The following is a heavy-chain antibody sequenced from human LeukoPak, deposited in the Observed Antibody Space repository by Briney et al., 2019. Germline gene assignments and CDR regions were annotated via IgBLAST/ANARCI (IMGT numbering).Heavy chain of an antibody. CDR3: ARRRRGYHVDP. CDR1: GDSISTSYNY. J-gene: IGHJ5*02. V-gene: IGHV4-39*01. Sequence: SETLSLTCSVSGDSISTSYNYWGWIRQPPGKGLEWIGSIYYGGGTYYNPSLKSRVTISVDTSKNQFSLKLSSVTAADTAVYYCARRRRGYHVDPWGQGNLVTVSS. D-gene: IGHD5-24*01. CDR2: IYYGGGT.